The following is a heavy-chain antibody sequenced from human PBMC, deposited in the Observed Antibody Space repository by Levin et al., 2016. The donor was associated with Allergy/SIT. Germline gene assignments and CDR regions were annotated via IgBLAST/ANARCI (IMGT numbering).Heavy chain of an antibody. J-gene: IGHJ6*02. D-gene: IGHD1-1*01. CDR1: GYTFTSYY. Sequence: ASVKVSCKASGYTFTSYYMHWVRQAPGQGLEWMGIINPSGGSTSYAQKFQGRVTMTRDTSTSTVYMELSSLRSEDTAVYYCARDRVLGLERRRYYYYGMDVVGPRDHGHRLL. CDR3: ARDRVLGLERRRYYYYGMDV. V-gene: IGHV1-46*01. CDR2: INPSGGST.